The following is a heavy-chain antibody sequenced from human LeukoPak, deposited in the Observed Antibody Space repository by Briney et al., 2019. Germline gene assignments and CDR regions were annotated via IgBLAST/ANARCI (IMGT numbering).Heavy chain of an antibody. D-gene: IGHD4-23*01. Sequence: PGASVKLSCTASGYTFTSYDIHWVRQATGQGLEWMGWMNPNSGNTGYAQKFQGRVTMTRNTSISTAYMELSSLRSEDAAVYYCARGRDPVGGYYYYGMDVWGQGTTVTVSS. CDR3: ARGRDPVGGYYYYGMDV. CDR1: GYTFTSYD. J-gene: IGHJ6*02. V-gene: IGHV1-8*01. CDR2: MNPNSGNT.